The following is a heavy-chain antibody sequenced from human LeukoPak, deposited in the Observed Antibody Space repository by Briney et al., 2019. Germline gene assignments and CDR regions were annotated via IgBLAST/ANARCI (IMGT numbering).Heavy chain of an antibody. CDR2: ISGGGANT. J-gene: IGHJ6*02. CDR3: ARDRGYHDSSGYTFYYYGLDV. CDR1: GFTFNTYA. D-gene: IGHD3-22*01. V-gene: IGHV3-23*01. Sequence: GGSLRLSCTASGFTFNTYAMSWVRQAPGKGLEWVSGISGGGANTQYADSVKGRFIISRDSSKNTLWLQMNSLRAEDTAVYFCARDRGYHDSSGYTFYYYGLDVWGQGTTVTVSS.